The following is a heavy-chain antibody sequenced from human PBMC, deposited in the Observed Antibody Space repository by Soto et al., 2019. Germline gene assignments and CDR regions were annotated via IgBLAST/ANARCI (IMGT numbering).Heavy chain of an antibody. J-gene: IGHJ3*02. D-gene: IGHD2-2*01. V-gene: IGHV4-59*01. Sequence: QVQLQESGPGLVKPSETLSLTCTVSGGSISSYYWSWIRQPPGKGLEWIGYIYYSGSTNYNPTLKSRVPISVDTSKYQFSLKRSSGTAADTAVYYCARGRGGWFINQLLNALDIWGQETMVTVSS. CDR1: GGSISSYY. CDR3: ARGRGGWFINQLLNALDI. CDR2: IYYSGST.